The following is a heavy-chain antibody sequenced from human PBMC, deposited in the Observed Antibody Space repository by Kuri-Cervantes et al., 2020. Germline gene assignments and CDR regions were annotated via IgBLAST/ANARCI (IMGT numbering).Heavy chain of an antibody. CDR1: GFIFDDYT. V-gene: IGHV3-7*01. CDR2: IKQDGNEK. CDR3: ARDPGGYSYGPLNFDY. J-gene: IGHJ4*02. D-gene: IGHD5-18*01. Sequence: GESLKISCAASGFIFDDYTMHWVRQVPAKGLEWVASIKQDGNEKYYVDSVKGRFTISRDNAKNSLYLQMNSLRAEDTAVYYCARDPGGYSYGPLNFDYWGQGTLVTVSS.